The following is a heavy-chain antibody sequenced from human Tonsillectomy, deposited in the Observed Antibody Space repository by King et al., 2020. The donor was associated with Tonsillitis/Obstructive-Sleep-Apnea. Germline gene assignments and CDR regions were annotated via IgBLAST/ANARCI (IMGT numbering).Heavy chain of an antibody. CDR3: AAGGYQVLWEYFQH. J-gene: IGHJ1*01. D-gene: IGHD2-2*01. CDR1: GFTFSTYA. V-gene: IGHV3-30*03. Sequence: VQLVASGGGVVQPGRSLRVSCAASGFTFSTYAMHWVRQAPGKGLEWVAVISHDGINKYYADSVKGRFTISRDNSKNTLYLQVNSLRVEETAVYYCAAGGYQVLWEYFQHWGQGTLVTVSS. CDR2: ISHDGINK.